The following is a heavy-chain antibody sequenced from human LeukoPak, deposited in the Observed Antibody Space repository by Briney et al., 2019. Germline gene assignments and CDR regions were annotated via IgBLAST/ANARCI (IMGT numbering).Heavy chain of an antibody. CDR3: ARHADSGYSSGWYSAFDI. V-gene: IGHV4-34*01. J-gene: IGHJ3*02. CDR1: GGSFSGYY. D-gene: IGHD6-19*01. CDR2: INHSGST. Sequence: SETLSLTCAVYGGSFSGYYWSWIRQPPGKGLEWIGEINHSGSTNYNPSLKSRVTISVDTSKNQFSLKLSSVTAADTAVYYCARHADSGYSSGWYSAFDIWGQGTMVTVSS.